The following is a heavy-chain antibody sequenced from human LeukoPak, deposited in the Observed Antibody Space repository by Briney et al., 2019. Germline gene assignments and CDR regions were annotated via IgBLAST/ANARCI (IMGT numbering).Heavy chain of an antibody. CDR3: ARDKVVGATYFDY. CDR1: GFTFSSYG. J-gene: IGHJ4*02. Sequence: GGSLRLSCAASGFTFSSYGMHWVRQAPGKGLEWVANIKQDGIEIYYVDPVKGRFTISRDNAKNSLYLQMNSLRAEDTAVYYCARDKVVGATYFDYWGQGTLVTVSA. V-gene: IGHV3-7*01. D-gene: IGHD1-26*01. CDR2: IKQDGIEI.